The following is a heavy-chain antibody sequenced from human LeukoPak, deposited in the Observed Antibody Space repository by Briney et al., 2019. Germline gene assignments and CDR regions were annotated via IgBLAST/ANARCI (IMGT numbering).Heavy chain of an antibody. Sequence: ASVKVSCKASGGTFSSYAISWVRQAPGQGLEWMGGIIPIFGTANYAQKFQGRVTMTRDMSTSTVYMELSSLRSEDTAVYYYARGVSTKPGVDPWGQGTLVTVSS. CDR2: IIPIFGTA. CDR1: GGTFSSYA. D-gene: IGHD7-27*01. V-gene: IGHV1-69*05. J-gene: IGHJ5*02. CDR3: ARGVSTKPGVDP.